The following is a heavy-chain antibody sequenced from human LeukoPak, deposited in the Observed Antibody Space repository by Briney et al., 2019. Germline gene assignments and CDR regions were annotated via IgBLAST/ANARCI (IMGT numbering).Heavy chain of an antibody. V-gene: IGHV4-39*01. CDR2: IYYSGST. CDR1: GGSISSSNYY. Sequence: SETLSLTCTVSGGSISSSNYYWGWIRQPPGKGLEWIGRIYYSGSTYYNPSLKSRVTISVDTSKNQLSLKLNSVTAADTAVYYCARLQLGYCSSTSCYALFDYWGQGTLVTVSS. J-gene: IGHJ4*02. D-gene: IGHD2-2*01. CDR3: ARLQLGYCSSTSCYALFDY.